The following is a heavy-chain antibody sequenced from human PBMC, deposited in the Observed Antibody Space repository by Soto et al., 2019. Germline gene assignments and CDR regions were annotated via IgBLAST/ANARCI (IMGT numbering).Heavy chain of an antibody. Sequence: HSYTLSLACSVCGDCVGVYHDYWAWIRQAPGKGLEWVGSVYFSGGNSYYNPSLKSRVTISVDTSYNKFFLRLNSVTAADTAVDFCAYGSSSAWIDKWGQGTLVTVS. J-gene: IGHJ4*02. CDR2: VYFSGGNS. V-gene: IGHV4-39*01. D-gene: IGHD6-25*01. CDR3: AYGSSSAWIDK. CDR1: GDCVGVYHDY.